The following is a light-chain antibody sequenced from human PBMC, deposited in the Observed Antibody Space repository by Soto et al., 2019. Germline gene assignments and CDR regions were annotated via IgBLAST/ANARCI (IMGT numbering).Light chain of an antibody. CDR2: DAS. Sequence: IVLTQSPGTLSLSPGERATLSCRASQSFVNMYLAWYQQKPGQAPRLLMYDASTRATGIPARFSGSGSGTEFTLTISSLQSEDFAVYYCQQYNNLVTFGQGTKLEIK. CDR1: QSFVNMY. CDR3: QQYNNLVT. V-gene: IGKV3-15*01. J-gene: IGKJ2*01.